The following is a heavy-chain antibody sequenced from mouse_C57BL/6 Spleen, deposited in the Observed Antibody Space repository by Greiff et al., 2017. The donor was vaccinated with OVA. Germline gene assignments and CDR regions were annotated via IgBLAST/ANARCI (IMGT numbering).Heavy chain of an antibody. J-gene: IGHJ3*01. D-gene: IGHD1-1*01. CDR1: GFTFSDYY. Sequence: EVKLMESEGGLVQPGSSMKLSCTASGFTFSDYYMAWVRQVPEKGLEWVANINYDGSSTYYLDSLKSRFIISRDNAKNILYLQMSSLKSEDTATYYCARGRYWFAYWGQGTLVTVSA. CDR2: INYDGSST. CDR3: ARGRYWFAY. V-gene: IGHV5-16*01.